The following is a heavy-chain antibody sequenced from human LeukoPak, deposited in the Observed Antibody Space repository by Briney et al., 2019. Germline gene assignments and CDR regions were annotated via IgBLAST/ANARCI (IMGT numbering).Heavy chain of an antibody. Sequence: GGSLRLSCAASGFTFSSYSMNWVRQAPGKGLEWVSYISSSSTIYYADSVKGRFTISRDNAKNSLYLQMDSLRVEDTAVYYCARDPYSGSYGPYYYYYMDVWGKGTTVTISS. V-gene: IGHV3-48*04. CDR2: ISSSSTI. D-gene: IGHD1-26*01. CDR3: ARDPYSGSYGPYYYYYMDV. CDR1: GFTFSSYS. J-gene: IGHJ6*03.